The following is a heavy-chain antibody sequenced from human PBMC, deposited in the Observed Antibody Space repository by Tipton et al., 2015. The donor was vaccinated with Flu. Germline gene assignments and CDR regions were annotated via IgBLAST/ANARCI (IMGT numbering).Heavy chain of an antibody. CDR3: SRGPDNAKTLT. V-gene: IGHV4-59*01. CDR2: LFPGVTN. J-gene: IGHJ4*02. Sequence: TLSLTCTVSDNSISGFYWSWLRQTPGKGLEYVAHLFPGVTNYHSPSFRGRVRISMDMSKREFSLTMDSVTTADTAIYFCSRGPDNAKTLTWGRGILVTVSS. D-gene: IGHD1-1*01. CDR1: DNSISGFY.